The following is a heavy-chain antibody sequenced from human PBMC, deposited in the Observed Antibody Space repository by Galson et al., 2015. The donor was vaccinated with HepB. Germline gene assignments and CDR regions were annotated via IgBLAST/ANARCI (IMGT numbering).Heavy chain of an antibody. J-gene: IGHJ6*02. V-gene: IGHV5-51*01. Sequence: QSGAEVKKPGESLKISCKASGYSFRNYWIGWVRQMPGKGLQCMGIIYPGDSETRYSPSFQGQVTISADRSINTAYLQWRGLKASDTAMYYCARLGHEGYHYYGMDVWGQGTTVTVSS. CDR3: ARLGHEGYHYYGMDV. D-gene: IGHD2-2*01. CDR2: IYPGDSET. CDR1: GYSFRNYW.